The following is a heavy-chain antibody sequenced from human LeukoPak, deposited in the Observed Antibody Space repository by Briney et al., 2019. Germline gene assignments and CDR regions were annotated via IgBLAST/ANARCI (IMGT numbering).Heavy chain of an antibody. D-gene: IGHD6-13*01. J-gene: IGHJ3*02. CDR1: GYIFNNFY. CDR2: ISAYNGNT. V-gene: IGHV1-18*04. Sequence: ASVKVSCKASGYIFNNFYVHWVRQAPGQGLEWVGWISAYNGNTNYAQKLQGRVTMTTDTSTSTAYMELRSLRSDDTAVYYCARDTDSSSWKGDAFDIWGQGTMVTVSS. CDR3: ARDTDSSSWKGDAFDI.